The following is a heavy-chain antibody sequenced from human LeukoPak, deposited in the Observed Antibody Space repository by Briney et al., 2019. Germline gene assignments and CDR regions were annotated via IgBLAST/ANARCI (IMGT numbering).Heavy chain of an antibody. D-gene: IGHD3-3*01. CDR3: ARGYYDFWSGWSYYFDY. Sequence: SVKVSCKASGGTFSSYTTSWVRQAPGQGLEWMGRIIPILGIANYAQKFQGRVTITADKSTSTAYMELSSLRSEDTAVYYCARGYYDFWSGWSYYFDYWGQGTLVTVSS. V-gene: IGHV1-69*02. CDR2: IIPILGIA. CDR1: GGTFSSYT. J-gene: IGHJ4*02.